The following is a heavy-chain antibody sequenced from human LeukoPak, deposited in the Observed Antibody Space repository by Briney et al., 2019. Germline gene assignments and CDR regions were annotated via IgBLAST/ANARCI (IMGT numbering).Heavy chain of an antibody. J-gene: IGHJ4*02. D-gene: IGHD4-17*01. CDR3: VRDGDNLGRDFDY. V-gene: IGHV3-74*01. CDR1: GFTFSNYW. CDR2: IISDGSRT. Sequence: GGTLRLSCAASGFTFSNYWMYWVRQASGKGLVWVSQIISDGSRTYYADSVKGRFTISRDNTKNTLYLQMNSLRAEDTAVYYCVRDGDNLGRDFDYWGQGTLVTVSS.